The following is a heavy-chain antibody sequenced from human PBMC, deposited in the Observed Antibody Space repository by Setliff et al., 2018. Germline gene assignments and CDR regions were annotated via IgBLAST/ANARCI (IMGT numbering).Heavy chain of an antibody. J-gene: IGHJ3*02. CDR2: ISPGGDVT. V-gene: IGHV3-23*01. CDR1: GFAFSDYA. Sequence: HPGGSLRLSCAASGFAFSDYAMSWVRLAPGRGLEWVSGISPGGDVTLYADSVKGRFTIFRDNSKNTLSLQMSGLRAEDTAIYYCAKRGSKDILHGFDIWGQGTMVTVSS. CDR3: AKRGSKDILHGFDI.